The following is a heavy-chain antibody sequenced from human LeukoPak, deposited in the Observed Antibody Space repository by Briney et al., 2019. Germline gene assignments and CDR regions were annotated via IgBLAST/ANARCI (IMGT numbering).Heavy chain of an antibody. D-gene: IGHD2-2*01. CDR1: GGSFSGYY. Sequence: SETLSLTCAVYGGSFSGYYWSWIRQPPGKGLEWIGYIYYSGSTNYNPSLKSRVTISVDTSKNQFSLKLSSVTAADTAVYYCARHAPSIYAVRAFDIWGQGTMVTVSS. J-gene: IGHJ3*02. V-gene: IGHV4-59*08. CDR2: IYYSGST. CDR3: ARHAPSIYAVRAFDI.